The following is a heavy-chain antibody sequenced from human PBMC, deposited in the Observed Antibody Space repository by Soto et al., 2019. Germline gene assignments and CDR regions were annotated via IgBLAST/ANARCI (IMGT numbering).Heavy chain of an antibody. Sequence: GGSLRLSCAASGFTFDDYATHWVRQAPGKGLEWVSGISWNSGSIGYADSVKGRFTISRDNAKNSLYLQMNSLRAEDTALYYCAKAKSGVGFRRSWYGGGLDPWGQGTLVTVYS. CDR3: AKAKSGVGFRRSWYGGGLDP. CDR1: GFTFDDYA. J-gene: IGHJ5*02. V-gene: IGHV3-9*01. D-gene: IGHD6-13*01. CDR2: ISWNSGSI.